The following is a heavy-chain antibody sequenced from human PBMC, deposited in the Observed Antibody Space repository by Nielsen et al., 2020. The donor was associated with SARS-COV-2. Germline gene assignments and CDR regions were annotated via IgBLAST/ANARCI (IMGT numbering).Heavy chain of an antibody. J-gene: IGHJ4*02. CDR3: TRGFYSQSDC. CDR1: GFTFSSYE. Sequence: GGSLRLSCAASGFTFSSYEMNWVRQAPGKGLEWVASISGDSNYIFYSEFVKGRFTMSRDNGKNSLYLQMNTLRSEDTALYYCTRGFYSQSDCWGQGTLVTVSS. V-gene: IGHV3-21*01. D-gene: IGHD2-15*01. CDR2: ISGDSNYI.